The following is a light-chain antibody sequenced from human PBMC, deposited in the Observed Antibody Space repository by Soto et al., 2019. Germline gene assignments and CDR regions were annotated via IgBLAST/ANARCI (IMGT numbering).Light chain of an antibody. J-gene: IGKJ1*01. CDR2: DTT. Sequence: DIQMTQSPSSLSASVVDRVTITCRTSQSVSIYVNWYQQKPGKAPKRLIYDTTTLQSWVPSRFSGDGSGTEFTLTISSLQSEDFATYFCLQHKSYPWTFGQGTKVDIK. V-gene: IGKV1-17*01. CDR1: QSVSIY. CDR3: LQHKSYPWT.